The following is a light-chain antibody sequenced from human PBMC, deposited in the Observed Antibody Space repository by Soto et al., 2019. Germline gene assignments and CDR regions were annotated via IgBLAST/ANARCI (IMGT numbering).Light chain of an antibody. CDR1: SSDVGSYNL. Sequence: QSALTQPASASGSPGQSVTISCTGTSSDVGSYNLVSWYQQHPGKAPKLMIYEGSRRPSGVSDRFSGSRSGNTTSLTISGLQAEDEADYYCYSCAGASSFDVVFGGGTKLTGL. CDR2: EGS. J-gene: IGLJ2*01. V-gene: IGLV2-23*03. CDR3: YSCAGASSFDVV.